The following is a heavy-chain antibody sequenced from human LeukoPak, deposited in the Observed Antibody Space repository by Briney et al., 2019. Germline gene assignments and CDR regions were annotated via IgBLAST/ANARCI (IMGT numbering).Heavy chain of an antibody. CDR3: ARLGYCSSTSCYPGGRVPYYFDY. V-gene: IGHV5-51*01. D-gene: IGHD2-2*01. Sequence: GESLKISCKGSGYSFTSYWIGWVRQMPGKGLEWMGIIYPGDSDTRYSPSFQGQVTISADKSISTAYLQWSSLKASDTAMYYSARLGYCSSTSCYPGGRVPYYFDYWGQGTLVTVSS. J-gene: IGHJ4*02. CDR1: GYSFTSYW. CDR2: IYPGDSDT.